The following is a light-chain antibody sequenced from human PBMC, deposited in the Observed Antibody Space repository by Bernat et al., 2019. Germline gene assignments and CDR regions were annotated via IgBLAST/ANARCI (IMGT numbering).Light chain of an antibody. V-gene: IGKV2-30*02. J-gene: IGKJ1*01. CDR1: QSLVHRDGNTY. Sequence: DVVMTQSPLSLPVTLGQPASISCRSSQSLVHRDGNTYLNWCQQRPGQSPRRLSYKVSNRDSGVPDRFSGSGSGTDFTLKISRVEAEDVAVYYCMQGIHWPWGFGQWTKVEI. CDR3: MQGIHWPWG. CDR2: KVS.